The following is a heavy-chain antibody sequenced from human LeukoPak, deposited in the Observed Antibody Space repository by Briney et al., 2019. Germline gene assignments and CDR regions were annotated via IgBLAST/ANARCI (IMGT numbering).Heavy chain of an antibody. J-gene: IGHJ4*02. D-gene: IGHD1-1*01. CDR1: GYTFTGYY. V-gene: IGHV1-2*02. Sequence: ASVKVSCKASGYTFTGYYMRWVRQAPGQGLEWMGWINPNSGGTNYAQKFQGRVTMTRDTSISTAYMELSRLRSDDTAVYYCATSQLEQTQYWGQGTLVTVSS. CDR3: ATSQLEQTQY. CDR2: INPNSGGT.